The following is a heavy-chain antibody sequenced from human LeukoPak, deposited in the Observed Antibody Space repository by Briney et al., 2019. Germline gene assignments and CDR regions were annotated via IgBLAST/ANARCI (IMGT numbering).Heavy chain of an antibody. D-gene: IGHD3-3*01. J-gene: IGHJ6*03. V-gene: IGHV1-69*05. Sequence: SVKVSCKASGGTFSSYAISWVRQAPGQGLEWMGRIIPIFGTANYAQKFQGRVTITTDESTSTAYMELSSLRSEDTAVYYCARGKFWSGYYTPSYYYYYYMDVWGKGTTVTVSS. CDR2: IIPIFGTA. CDR3: ARGKFWSGYYTPSYYYYYYMDV. CDR1: GGTFSSYA.